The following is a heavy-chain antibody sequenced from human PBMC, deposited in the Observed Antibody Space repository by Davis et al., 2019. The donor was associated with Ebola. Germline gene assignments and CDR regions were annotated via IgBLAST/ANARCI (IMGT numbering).Heavy chain of an antibody. CDR3: ARGDIVTDQVEYFDY. CDR2: IIPIIARE. V-gene: IGHV1-69*13. CDR1: GGTFYSYA. Sequence: AASVKVSCKASGGTFYSYAISWVRQAPGQGLEWVGGIIPIIAREDYAQKFQGRVTISEDASTDTAYMELSSLRSEDTAIYYCARGDIVTDQVEYFDYWGQGTLVTVSS. J-gene: IGHJ4*02. D-gene: IGHD5-12*01.